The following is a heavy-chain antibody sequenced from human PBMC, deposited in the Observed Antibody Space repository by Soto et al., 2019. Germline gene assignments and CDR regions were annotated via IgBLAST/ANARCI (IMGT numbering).Heavy chain of an antibody. V-gene: IGHV3-48*03. CDR3: ARPPWYSGSYYLY. Sequence: EVQLVESGGGLVQPGGSLRLSCAASGFTFSSYEMNWVCQAPGKGLEWVSYISSSGSTIYYADSVKGRFTISRDNAKNSLYLQMNSLRAEDTAVYYCARPPWYSGSYYLYWGQGTLVTVSS. CDR2: ISSSGSTI. J-gene: IGHJ4*02. D-gene: IGHD1-26*01. CDR1: GFTFSSYE.